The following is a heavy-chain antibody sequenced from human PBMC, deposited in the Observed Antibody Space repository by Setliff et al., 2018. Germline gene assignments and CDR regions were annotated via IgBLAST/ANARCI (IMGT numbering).Heavy chain of an antibody. CDR3: ARRADYSRSWSYYFDC. CDR1: GESFSGHY. J-gene: IGHJ4*02. D-gene: IGHD6-13*01. CDR2: INHSGST. Sequence: TLSLTCAVYGESFSGHYWSWIRQPPGKGLEWIGEINHSGSTNYNPSLKSRVTISVDTSKNQFSLKLSSVAAADTAVYYCARRADYSRSWSYYFDCWGQGTLVTVSS. V-gene: IGHV4-34*01.